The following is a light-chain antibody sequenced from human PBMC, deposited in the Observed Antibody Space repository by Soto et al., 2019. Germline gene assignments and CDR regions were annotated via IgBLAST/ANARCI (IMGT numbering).Light chain of an antibody. V-gene: IGKV1-5*01. CDR1: QSISSW. J-gene: IGKJ1*01. CDR3: QQYNSYSAWT. CDR2: DAS. Sequence: DIQMTQSPSTLSASVGDRVTITCRASQSISSWLAWYQQKPGKAPKLLIYDASSLQSGVPSRFSGSGSGTEFTLTISSRQQDDFATYYCQQYNSYSAWTFGQGTKVEIK.